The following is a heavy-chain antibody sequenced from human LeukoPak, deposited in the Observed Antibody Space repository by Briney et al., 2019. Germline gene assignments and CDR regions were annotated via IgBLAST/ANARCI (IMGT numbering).Heavy chain of an antibody. V-gene: IGHV3-21*01. CDR3: ARVVAGNFYNYGMDV. Sequence: PGGSLRLSCAASGFTFSTYNMNWVRQAPGKGLEWVSAITSTSNHINYADSVKGRFTISRDSANNSLYLQMNSLRAEDTAVYYCARVVAGNFYNYGMDVWGQGTTVTVSS. CDR2: ITSTSNHI. J-gene: IGHJ6*02. D-gene: IGHD6-19*01. CDR1: GFTFSTYN.